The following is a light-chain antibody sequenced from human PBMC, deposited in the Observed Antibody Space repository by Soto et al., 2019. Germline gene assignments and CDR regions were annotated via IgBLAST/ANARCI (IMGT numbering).Light chain of an antibody. CDR3: QQYNNWPWT. CDR1: QSISID. V-gene: IGKV3-15*01. J-gene: IGKJ1*01. Sequence: ETVMTQSPANLSVSPGERAALSCRASQSISIDLAWYQQKPGQAPRLLIHGASTRATGFPARFSGSGSGTEFTLTISSLQSEDFAVYYCQQYNNWPWTFGQGTKVDIK. CDR2: GAS.